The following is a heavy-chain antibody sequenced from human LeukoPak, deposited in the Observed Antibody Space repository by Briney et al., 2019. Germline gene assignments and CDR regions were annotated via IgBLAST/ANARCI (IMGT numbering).Heavy chain of an antibody. CDR2: IYYSGST. D-gene: IGHD6-19*01. V-gene: IGHV4-39*07. J-gene: IGHJ4*02. CDR3: AREDSGWYYFDY. CDR1: GGSISSSSYY. Sequence: SETLSLTCTVSGGSISSSSYYWGWIRQPPGKGLEWIGSIYYSGSTYYNPSLKSRVTISVDTSKNQFSLKLSSVTAADTAVYCCAREDSGWYYFDYWGQGTLVTVSS.